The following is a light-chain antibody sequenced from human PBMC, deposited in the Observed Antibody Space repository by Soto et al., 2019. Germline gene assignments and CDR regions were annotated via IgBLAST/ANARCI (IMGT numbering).Light chain of an antibody. V-gene: IGKV3-15*01. CDR2: GAS. CDR3: QQYNNWPPWT. CDR1: QSVSSN. J-gene: IGKJ1*01. Sequence: EVVMTQSPATLSVSPGESATLSCRASQSVSSNLAWYQQRPGQAPRLLIYGASTRATGIPARFSGSGSGTEFTLTLSSLQSEDFAIYYCQQYNNWPPWTFRQGTKVEIK.